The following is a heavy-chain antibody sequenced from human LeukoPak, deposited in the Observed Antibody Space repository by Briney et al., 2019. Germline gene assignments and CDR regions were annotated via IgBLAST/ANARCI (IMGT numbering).Heavy chain of an antibody. J-gene: IGHJ4*02. D-gene: IGHD3-10*01. V-gene: IGHV3-66*01. CDR2: IYSGGST. Sequence: GGSLRLSCAASGFTVSSNYMSWVRQAPGEGLEWVSVIYSGGSTYYADSVKGRFTISRDNSKNTLYLQMNSLRAEDTAVYYCARDRGGYYGSGSYGTDYWGQGTLVTVSS. CDR1: GFTVSSNY. CDR3: ARDRGGYYGSGSYGTDY.